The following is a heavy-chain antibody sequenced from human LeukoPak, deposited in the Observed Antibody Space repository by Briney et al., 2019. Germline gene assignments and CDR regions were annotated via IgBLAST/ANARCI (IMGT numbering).Heavy chain of an antibody. J-gene: IGHJ5*02. CDR1: GFTFSIYW. CDR2: IKQDGSEK. Sequence: PGGSLRLSCAASGFTFSIYWMSWVRQAPGKGLQCVANIKQDGSEKYYVDSVECRSTISRDNAKNSLYLQMNSLRAEATAVYYCARLYRSSRLFWFDPWGHGTLVPVSS. CDR3: ARLYRSSRLFWFDP. V-gene: IGHV3-7*01. D-gene: IGHD6-13*01.